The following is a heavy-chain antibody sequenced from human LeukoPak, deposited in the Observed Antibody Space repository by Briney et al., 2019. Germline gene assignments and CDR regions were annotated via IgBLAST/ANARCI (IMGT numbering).Heavy chain of an antibody. Sequence: GGPLRLSCAASGFTFSSYGMHWVRQAPGKGLEWVAVIWYDGSNKYYADSVKGRFTISRDNSKNTLYLQMNSLRAEDTAVYYCARLSFYGSGSYYSFDYWGQGTLVTVSS. CDR3: ARLSFYGSGSYYSFDY. V-gene: IGHV3-33*01. CDR2: IWYDGSNK. CDR1: GFTFSSYG. J-gene: IGHJ4*02. D-gene: IGHD3-10*01.